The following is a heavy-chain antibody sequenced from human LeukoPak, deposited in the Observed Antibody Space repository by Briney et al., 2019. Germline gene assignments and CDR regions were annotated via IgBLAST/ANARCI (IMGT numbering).Heavy chain of an antibody. V-gene: IGHV3-23*01. J-gene: IGHJ4*02. CDR2: ISEGGTST. D-gene: IGHD1-7*01. CDR1: GFTFSNYA. Sequence: GGSLRLSCAVSGFTFSNYAMSWVRQAPGKGLEWVSVISEGGTSTYYADSVKGRFTISRDNSKNTQYLQMNSLRAEDTAVYYCAKDRRGNWNYVGDLDYWGQGTLVTVSS. CDR3: AKDRRGNWNYVGDLDY.